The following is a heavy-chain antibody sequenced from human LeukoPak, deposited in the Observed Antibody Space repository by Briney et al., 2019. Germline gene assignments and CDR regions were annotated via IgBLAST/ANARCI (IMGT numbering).Heavy chain of an antibody. V-gene: IGHV4-34*01. J-gene: IGHJ4*02. CDR2: INPRGGI. D-gene: IGHD3-3*01. CDR1: GGSFSGYS. Sequence: PSETLSLTCGVYGGSFSGYSWSLIRQSPGKGLEWIGDINPRGGINFNPSLKSRVLISLDTSRTQFSLRLDSVTAADRAVYYCAREQALPGVTISGVVVMGYFDNWGQRSLVIVSS. CDR3: AREQALPGVTISGVVVMGYFDN.